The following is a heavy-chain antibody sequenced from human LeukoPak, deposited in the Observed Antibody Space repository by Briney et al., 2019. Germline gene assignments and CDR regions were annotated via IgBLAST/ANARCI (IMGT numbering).Heavy chain of an antibody. CDR1: GFTFSSYG. CDR2: IWYDGRNK. D-gene: IGHD3-16*02. Sequence: GRSLRLSCAASGFTFSSYGMHWVRQAPGKGLEWVAVIWYDGRNKFYADSLKGRFTISRDNSKNTLYLQMNSLRAEDTAVYYCARVNRGDAFDIWGQGTLVTVSS. CDR3: ARVNRGDAFDI. J-gene: IGHJ3*02. V-gene: IGHV3-33*01.